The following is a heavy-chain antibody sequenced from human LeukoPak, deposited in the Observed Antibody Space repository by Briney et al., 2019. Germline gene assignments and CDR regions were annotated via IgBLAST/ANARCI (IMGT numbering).Heavy chain of an antibody. CDR1: GFTFSTYA. D-gene: IGHD6-13*01. J-gene: IGHJ4*02. CDR3: AKEVSSSWTSDY. Sequence: GGSLRLSCAASGFTFSTYAMSWVRQAPGKGLEWVSTISGSGGSTYYADSVKGRFTISRDNSKNTLYLQMNSLRAEDTAVYYCAKEVSSSWTSDYWGQGTLVTVSS. V-gene: IGHV3-23*01. CDR2: ISGSGGST.